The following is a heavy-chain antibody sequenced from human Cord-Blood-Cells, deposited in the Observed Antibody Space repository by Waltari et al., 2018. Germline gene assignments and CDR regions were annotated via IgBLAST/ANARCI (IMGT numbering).Heavy chain of an antibody. J-gene: IGHJ4*02. CDR1: GYTFTSYD. CDR2: RNPNSGNT. CDR3: AGDADHSSGYYYYFDY. Sequence: QVQLVQSGAEVKKPGASVKVSCKASGYTFTSYDINWVRQATGQGLEWMGWRNPNSGNTGYAQKFQGRVTITRNTAISTAYMELSSLRSEDTAVYYCAGDADHSSGYYYYFDYWGQGTLVTVSS. D-gene: IGHD3-22*01. V-gene: IGHV1-8*03.